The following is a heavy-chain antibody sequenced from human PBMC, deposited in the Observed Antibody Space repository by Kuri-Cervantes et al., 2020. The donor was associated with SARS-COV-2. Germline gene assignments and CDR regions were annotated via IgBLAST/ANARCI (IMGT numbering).Heavy chain of an antibody. CDR2: IWYDGSNK. Sequence: GESLKISCAASGFTFSSYGMHWVRQAPGKGLEWVAVIWYDGSNKYYADSVKGRFTISRDNAKNSLYLQMNSLRAEDTAVYYCARDVNIVVVPAYYYGMDVWGQGTTVTVSS. J-gene: IGHJ6*02. D-gene: IGHD2-2*01. CDR1: GFTFSSYG. V-gene: IGHV3-33*01. CDR3: ARDVNIVVVPAYYYGMDV.